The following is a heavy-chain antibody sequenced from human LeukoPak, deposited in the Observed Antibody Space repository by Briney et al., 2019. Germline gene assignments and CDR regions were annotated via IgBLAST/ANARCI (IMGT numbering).Heavy chain of an antibody. CDR3: ARGPYDSSGYYLEFDY. CDR1: GGSISSYY. V-gene: IGHV4-59*01. CDR2: IYYSGST. Sequence: SETLSLTCTVSGGSISSYYWSWIRQPPGKGLEWIGYIYYSGSTNYNPSLKSRVTISVDTSKNQFSLKLSSVTAADTAVYYCARGPYDSSGYYLEFDYWGRGTLVTVSS. J-gene: IGHJ4*02. D-gene: IGHD3-22*01.